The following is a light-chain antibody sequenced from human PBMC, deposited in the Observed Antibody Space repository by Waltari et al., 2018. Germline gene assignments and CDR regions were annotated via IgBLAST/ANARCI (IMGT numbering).Light chain of an antibody. CDR1: QSVSSSY. V-gene: IGKV3-20*01. Sequence: IVLTQSPGTLSLSPGERATLSCRASQSVSSSYLAWYQQKPGQAPRLLIYGASSRATGIPDRFSGSRSGTDFTLTISRLEPEDFAVYYCQQYGSSPRTFGQGTKLEIK. J-gene: IGKJ2*01. CDR2: GAS. CDR3: QQYGSSPRT.